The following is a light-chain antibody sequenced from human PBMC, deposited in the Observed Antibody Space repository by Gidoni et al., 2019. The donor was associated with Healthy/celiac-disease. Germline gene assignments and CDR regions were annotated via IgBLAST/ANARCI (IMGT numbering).Light chain of an antibody. J-gene: IGKJ4*01. V-gene: IGKV1-33*01. CDR3: QQYDNLIT. CDR1: QDISNY. CDR2: DAS. Sequence: DIHVTQSPSSLSASVGDRVTITCQASQDISNYLNWYQQKPGKAPTLLIYDASNLETGVPSRFSGSGSGTDFTFTISSLQPEDIATYYCQQYDNLITFGGGTKVEIK.